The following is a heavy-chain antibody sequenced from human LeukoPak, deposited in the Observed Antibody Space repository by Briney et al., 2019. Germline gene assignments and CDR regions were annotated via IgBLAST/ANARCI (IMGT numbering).Heavy chain of an antibody. D-gene: IGHD3-16*01. CDR2: VGGSGGNT. Sequence: GGSLTLSCAAFGFTFSSSAMSWVRQAPGKGLEWVSAVGGSGGNTYYADSVKGRFTISRDNSKNTLYLQMNSLRVEDTAVYYCAKVGALGYYFDYWGQGTLATVSS. CDR3: AKVGALGYYFDY. CDR1: GFTFSSSA. V-gene: IGHV3-23*01. J-gene: IGHJ4*02.